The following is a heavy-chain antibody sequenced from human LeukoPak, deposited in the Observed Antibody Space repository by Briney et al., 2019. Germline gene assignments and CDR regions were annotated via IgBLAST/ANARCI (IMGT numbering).Heavy chain of an antibody. D-gene: IGHD2-21*02. Sequence: PSETLSLTCTVSGGSISNYYWSWIRQPAGKGLEWIGRISASGNTNYNPSLKSRVTMSVDTSMNLFALKLSSVTAADTAVYYCTRQGVATAIDYWGQGTLVTVSS. J-gene: IGHJ4*02. CDR2: ISASGNT. CDR3: TRQGVATAIDY. CDR1: GGSISNYY. V-gene: IGHV4-4*07.